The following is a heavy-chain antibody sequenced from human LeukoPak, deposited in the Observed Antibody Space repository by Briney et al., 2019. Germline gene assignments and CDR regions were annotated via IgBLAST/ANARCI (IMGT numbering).Heavy chain of an antibody. D-gene: IGHD1-26*01. J-gene: IGHJ6*03. V-gene: IGHV1-2*02. CDR3: ARVAWAGFVGATPWGHYYYMDV. CDR2: INPNSGGT. Sequence: ASVKVSCKASGYTFTGYYMHWVRQAPGQGLEWMGWINPNSGGTNYAQKFQGRVTMTRDTSISTAYMELSRLRSDDTAVYYCARVAWAGFVGATPWGHYYYMDVWGKGTTVTVSS. CDR1: GYTFTGYY.